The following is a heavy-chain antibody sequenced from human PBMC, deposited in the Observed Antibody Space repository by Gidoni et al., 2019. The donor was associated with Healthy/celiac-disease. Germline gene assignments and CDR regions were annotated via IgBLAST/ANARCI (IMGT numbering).Heavy chain of an antibody. CDR2: ISYDGSNK. D-gene: IGHD2-21*02. CDR1: GFTFSSYA. V-gene: IGHV3-30-3*01. Sequence: QVQLVESGGGVVQPGRSLSLSCAASGFTFSSYAMHWVRQAPGKGLEWVAVISYDGSNKYYADSVKGRFTISRDNSKNTLYLQMNSLRAEDTAVYYCAREHGGDGSFDYWGQGTLVTVSS. CDR3: AREHGGDGSFDY. J-gene: IGHJ4*02.